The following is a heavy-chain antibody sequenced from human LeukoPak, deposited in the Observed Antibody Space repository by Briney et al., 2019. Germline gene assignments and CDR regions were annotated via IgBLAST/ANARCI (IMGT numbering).Heavy chain of an antibody. J-gene: IGHJ5*02. CDR2: ITSYNGNT. Sequence: GASVKVSCKASGYTFTSYAISWVRQAPGQGLEWMGWITSYNGNTNYAQKLHGRVTMTTDTSTSTAYMELRRLTSGDTAVYYCARGVGLAAAGPNWFDPWGQGTLVTVSS. D-gene: IGHD6-13*01. CDR1: GYTFTSYA. V-gene: IGHV1-18*01. CDR3: ARGVGLAAAGPNWFDP.